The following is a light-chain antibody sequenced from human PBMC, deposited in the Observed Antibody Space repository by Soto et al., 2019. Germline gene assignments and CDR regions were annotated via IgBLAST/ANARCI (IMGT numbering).Light chain of an antibody. V-gene: IGKV3-15*01. J-gene: IGKJ1*01. CDR1: PSVSTK. CDR2: GPS. CDR3: QQYHAWPPIT. Sequence: DIVMAQSPATLSVSPGERATLSCRASPSVSTKLAWYQQRRGQTPRLLIYGPSTRATGASDRFSGSGSGTEFTLTISSLQSEDFAVYYCQQYHAWPPITFGQGTKVEI.